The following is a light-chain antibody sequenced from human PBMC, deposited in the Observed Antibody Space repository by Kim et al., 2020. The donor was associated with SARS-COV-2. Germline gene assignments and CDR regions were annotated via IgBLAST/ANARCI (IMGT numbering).Light chain of an antibody. J-gene: IGLJ3*02. CDR1: SGHTNYA. CDR2: VNSDGSH. Sequence: QPVLTQSPSASASLGASVKLTCTLTSGHTNYAIAWHQQQPEKGPRYLMNVNSDGSHRKGDGIPDRFSGSSSGAERYLTISSLQSEDEADYYCQTWGTGVWVFGGGTKLTVL. CDR3: QTWGTGVWV. V-gene: IGLV4-69*01.